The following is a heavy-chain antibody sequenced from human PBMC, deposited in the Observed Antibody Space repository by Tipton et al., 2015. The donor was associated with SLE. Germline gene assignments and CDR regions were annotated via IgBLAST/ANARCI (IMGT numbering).Heavy chain of an antibody. J-gene: IGHJ3*02. CDR1: GYTFTSYG. D-gene: IGHD2-2*02. CDR2: ISAYNGNT. CDR3: ASPGYCSSTSCYTRGAFDI. Sequence: QLVQSGAEVTEPGASVKVSCKASGYTFTSYGISWVRQAPGQGLEWMGWISAYNGNTNYAQKLQGRVTMTTDTSTSTAYMELRSLRSDDTAVYYCASPGYCSSTSCYTRGAFDIWGQGTMVTVSS. V-gene: IGHV1-18*01.